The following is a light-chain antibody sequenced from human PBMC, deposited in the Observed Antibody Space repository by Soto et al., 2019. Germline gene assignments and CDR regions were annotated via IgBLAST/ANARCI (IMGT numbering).Light chain of an antibody. CDR3: HQYGPPRYT. J-gene: IGKJ2*01. Sequence: EIVLTQSPGTLSLSPGEGATLSCRASQSVVSSYLAWYQQKPGQAPRLLIYGASSRATGIPDRFSGSGSGTGFTLTISRLEPEDFGVYYCHQYGPPRYTFGQGTKLEIK. V-gene: IGKV3-20*01. CDR1: QSVVSSY. CDR2: GAS.